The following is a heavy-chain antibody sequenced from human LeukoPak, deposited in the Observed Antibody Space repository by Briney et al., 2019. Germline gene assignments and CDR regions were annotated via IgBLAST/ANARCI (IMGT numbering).Heavy chain of an antibody. J-gene: IGHJ4*02. D-gene: IGHD6-19*01. CDR2: IYYSGST. V-gene: IGHV4-59*01. Sequence: SETLSLTCTVSGGSISSYYWSWIRQPPGKGLEWIGYIYYSGSTNYNPSLKSRVTISVDTSKNQFSLKLSSVTAADTAVYYCARGGGSGWYGYYFDYWGQGTLVTVSS. CDR1: GGSISSYY. CDR3: ARGGGSGWYGYYFDY.